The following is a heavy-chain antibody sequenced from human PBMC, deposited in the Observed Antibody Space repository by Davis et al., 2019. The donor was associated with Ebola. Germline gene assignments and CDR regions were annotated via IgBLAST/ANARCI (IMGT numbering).Heavy chain of an antibody. V-gene: IGHV1-69*13. CDR2: INPIFGTA. CDR3: ASAYGGNLDY. J-gene: IGHJ4*02. CDR1: GYTFTSYG. Sequence: SVKVSCKASGYTFTSYGISWVRQAPGQGLEWMGGINPIFGTANYAQKFQGRVTITADESTSTAYMELSSLRSEDTAVYYCASAYGGNLDYWGQGTLVTVSS. D-gene: IGHD4-23*01.